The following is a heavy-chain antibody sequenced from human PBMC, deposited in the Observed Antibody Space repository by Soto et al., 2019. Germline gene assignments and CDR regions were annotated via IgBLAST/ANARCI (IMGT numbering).Heavy chain of an antibody. CDR3: PASIFYYGMDV. CDR2: IYPGESDT. Sequence: PGESLKISCTGSGYTFTNYWIGWLRQMPVKGPEWMGMIYPGESDTQYNPSFQGQVTISADKSITTSYLQWSSLKASDTAIYYCPASIFYYGMDVWGQGTTVTVSS. J-gene: IGHJ6*02. CDR1: GYTFTNYW. V-gene: IGHV5-51*01.